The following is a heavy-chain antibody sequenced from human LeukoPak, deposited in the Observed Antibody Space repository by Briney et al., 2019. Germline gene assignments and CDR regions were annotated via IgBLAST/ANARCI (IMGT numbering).Heavy chain of an antibody. V-gene: IGHV3-7*01. Sequence: GGSLRLSCAASDFTFSSYWMSWVRQAPGKGLEWVAKIKQDGSEKYYADSVKGRFTISRDNSKNTLYLQMNSLRAEDTAVYHCAKKQYYYDSSGYLEDWGQGTLVTVSS. CDR2: IKQDGSEK. CDR1: DFTFSSYW. CDR3: AKKQYYYDSSGYLED. J-gene: IGHJ4*02. D-gene: IGHD3-22*01.